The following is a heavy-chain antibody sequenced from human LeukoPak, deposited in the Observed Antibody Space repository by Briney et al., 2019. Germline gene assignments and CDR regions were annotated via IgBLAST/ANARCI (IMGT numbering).Heavy chain of an antibody. Sequence: ASVKVSCKASGYTFTGYYMHWVRQAPGQGLEWMGWINPNSGGTNYAQKLQGRVTMTTDTSTSTAYMELRSLRSDDTAVYYCARDIMVRGVIVLGSDYWGQGTLVTVSS. CDR3: ARDIMVRGVIVLGSDY. J-gene: IGHJ4*02. V-gene: IGHV1-2*02. CDR1: GYTFTGYY. CDR2: INPNSGGT. D-gene: IGHD3-10*01.